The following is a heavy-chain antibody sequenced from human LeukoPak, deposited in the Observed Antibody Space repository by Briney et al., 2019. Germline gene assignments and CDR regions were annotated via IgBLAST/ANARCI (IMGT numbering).Heavy chain of an antibody. V-gene: IGHV1-46*01. CDR3: ARFYISAFDY. D-gene: IGHD2/OR15-2a*01. CDR2: INPSGGST. Sequence: ASVKVSCKASGYTFSNFYIHWVRQAPGQGLEWMGIINPSGGSTSYAQKFQGRVTMTRDTSTSTVYMDLSSLISEDTAVYYCARFYISAFDYWGQGTLVTVSP. CDR1: GYTFSNFY. J-gene: IGHJ4*02.